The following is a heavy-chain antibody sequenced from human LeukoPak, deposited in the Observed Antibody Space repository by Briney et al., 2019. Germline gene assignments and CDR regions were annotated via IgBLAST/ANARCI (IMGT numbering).Heavy chain of an antibody. CDR2: IWYDGSDK. Sequence: GGSLRLSCAASGFTFSTYGMHWVRQAPGKGLEWVAIIWYDGSDKYYADSVKGRFTISRDNSKNTLYLQMNSLRADDTAVYYCASFMVRGPWGQGTLVTVSS. D-gene: IGHD3-10*01. V-gene: IGHV3-33*01. CDR3: ASFMVRGP. J-gene: IGHJ5*02. CDR1: GFTFSTYG.